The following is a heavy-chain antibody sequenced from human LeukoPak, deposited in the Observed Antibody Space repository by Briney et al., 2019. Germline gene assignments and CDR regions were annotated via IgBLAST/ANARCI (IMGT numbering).Heavy chain of an antibody. CDR1: GFTVRSNY. V-gene: IGHV3-53*01. J-gene: IGHJ3*02. D-gene: IGHD3-10*01. CDR3: ARVSVRGPVGFDI. CDR2: IYSGGST. Sequence: PGGSLRLSCAASGFTVRSNYMSWVRQAPGKGLEWVSVIYSGGSTYYADSMKGRFTISRDNSKNTLYLQMNSLRAEDTAVYYCARVSVRGPVGFDIWGQGTMVTVSS.